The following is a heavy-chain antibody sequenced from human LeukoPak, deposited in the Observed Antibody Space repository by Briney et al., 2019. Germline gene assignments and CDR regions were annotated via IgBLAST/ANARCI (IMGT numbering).Heavy chain of an antibody. CDR1: GFTFSSYS. CDR3: ARFRINCNYFGY. V-gene: IGHV3-21*01. D-gene: IGHD1-1*01. J-gene: IGHJ4*02. CDR2: ISSSSSYI. Sequence: GGSLRLSCAASGFTFSSYSMNWVRQAPGKGLEWVSSISSSSSYIYYADSVKGRFTISRDNAKNSLYLQMNSLRAEDTAVYYCARFRINCNYFGYWGQGTLVTVSS.